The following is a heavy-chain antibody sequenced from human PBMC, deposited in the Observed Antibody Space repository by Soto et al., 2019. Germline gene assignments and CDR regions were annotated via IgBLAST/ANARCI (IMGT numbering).Heavy chain of an antibody. Sequence: PSETLSLTCTVSGGSISSYYWSWIRQPPGKGLEWIGYIYYSGSTNYNPSLKSRVTISVDTSKNQFSLKLSSVTAADTAVYYCARAPHYDFWSGSPFDYWGQGTLVTVPS. D-gene: IGHD3-3*01. CDR1: GGSISSYY. CDR3: ARAPHYDFWSGSPFDY. CDR2: IYYSGST. J-gene: IGHJ4*02. V-gene: IGHV4-59*01.